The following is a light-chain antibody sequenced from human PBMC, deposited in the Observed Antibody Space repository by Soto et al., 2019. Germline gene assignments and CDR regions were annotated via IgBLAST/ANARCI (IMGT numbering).Light chain of an antibody. J-gene: IGKJ1*01. CDR1: QSVSNSY. CDR2: GAS. Sequence: EIVLTQSPGTLSLSPGERATLSCRASQSVSNSYLAWYQQKPGQAPRLLIYGASYRATGIPDRFTGSGSGTDFTLTISRLEPEDFAVYYCQQYGSSPWTFGQGTKVEI. CDR3: QQYGSSPWT. V-gene: IGKV3-20*01.